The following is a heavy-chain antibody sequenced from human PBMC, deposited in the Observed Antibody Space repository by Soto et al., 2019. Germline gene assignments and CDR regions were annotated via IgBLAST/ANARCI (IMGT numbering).Heavy chain of an antibody. V-gene: IGHV4-31*03. Sequence: QVQLQESGPGLVKPSQTLSLTCIVSGDSISSGDYYWSWIRQHPGKGLEWIGQIHYSGSTYYNPSLMRRVTISVDTSKNQFSLRLSSVTAADTAVYYCARDTRVAFSYFDNWGQGALVTFSS. CDR2: IHYSGST. D-gene: IGHD2-21*01. J-gene: IGHJ4*02. CDR1: GDSISSGDYY. CDR3: ARDTRVAFSYFDN.